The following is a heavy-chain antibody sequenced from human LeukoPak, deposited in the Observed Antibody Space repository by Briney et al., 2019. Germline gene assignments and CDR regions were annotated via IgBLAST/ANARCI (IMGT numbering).Heavy chain of an antibody. V-gene: IGHV1-18*01. D-gene: IGHD3-10*01. CDR2: ISAYNGNT. CDR1: GYTFTSYG. CDR3: ASYAVWPQSNMVQYDY. J-gene: IGHJ4*02. Sequence: VASVKVSCKASGYTFTSYGISWVRQAPGQGLEWMGWISAYNGNTNYAQKLQGRVTMTTDTSTSTAYMELRSLRSDDTAVYYCASYAVWPQSNMVQYDYWGQGTLVTVSS.